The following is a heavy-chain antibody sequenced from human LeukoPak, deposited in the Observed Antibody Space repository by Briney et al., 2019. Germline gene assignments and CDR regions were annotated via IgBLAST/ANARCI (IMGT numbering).Heavy chain of an antibody. V-gene: IGHV3-33*01. J-gene: IGHJ4*02. Sequence: PGGPLRLSCAASGFTFSSYGMHWVRQAPGKGLEWVAVIWYDGSNKYYADSVKGRFTISRDNSKNTLYLQMNSLRAEDTAVYYCARGSNYDSSGYCVYWGQGTLVTVSS. D-gene: IGHD3-22*01. CDR1: GFTFSSYG. CDR3: ARGSNYDSSGYCVY. CDR2: IWYDGSNK.